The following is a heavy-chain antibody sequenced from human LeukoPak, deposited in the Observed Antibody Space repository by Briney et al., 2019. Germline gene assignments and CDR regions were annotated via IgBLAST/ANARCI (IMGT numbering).Heavy chain of an antibody. CDR2: ICYSGST. D-gene: IGHD3-16*02. CDR3: ARGDFIMITFGGVIVDPPDI. CDR1: GGSISSGGYY. Sequence: SETLSLTCTVSGGSISSGGYYWSWIRQHPGKGLEWIGYICYSGSTYYNPSLKSRVTISVDTSKNLFSLKLSSVTAADTAVYYCARGDFIMITFGGVIVDPPDIWGQGTMVTVSS. V-gene: IGHV4-31*03. J-gene: IGHJ3*02.